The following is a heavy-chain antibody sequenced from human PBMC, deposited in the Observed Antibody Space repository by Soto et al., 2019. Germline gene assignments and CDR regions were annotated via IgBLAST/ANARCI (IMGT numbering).Heavy chain of an antibody. CDR2: IYYSGST. D-gene: IGHD3-3*01. Sequence: SETLSLTCTVSGGSISSNNYYWGWIRQPPGKGLEWIGSIYYSGSTYYNPSLKSRVTISVDTSKNQFSLRLNSVTAADTAVYYCARHNARLGPFDYWGQGTLVTVSS. CDR1: GGSISSNNYY. V-gene: IGHV4-39*01. J-gene: IGHJ4*02. CDR3: ARHNARLGPFDY.